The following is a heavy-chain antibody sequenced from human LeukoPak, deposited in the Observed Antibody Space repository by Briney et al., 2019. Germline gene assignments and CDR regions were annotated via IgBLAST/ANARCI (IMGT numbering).Heavy chain of an antibody. V-gene: IGHV3-74*03. CDR2: INTDGSST. D-gene: IGHD5-18*01. Sequence: GGSLRLSCAASGFTFSNYWIHWVRQAPGKGLVWVSRINTDGSSTTYADSVKGRFTISRDNAKNTLYLQMNSLRAEDTAIYYCARDQGYQNSYSFYYWGQGTLVTVSS. J-gene: IGHJ4*02. CDR3: ARDQGYQNSYSFYY. CDR1: GFTFSNYW.